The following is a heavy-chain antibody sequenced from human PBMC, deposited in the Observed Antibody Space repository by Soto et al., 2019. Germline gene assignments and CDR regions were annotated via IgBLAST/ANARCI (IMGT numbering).Heavy chain of an antibody. J-gene: IGHJ4*02. CDR3: TTAQRGYSGYDFDY. CDR2: IKSKTDCGTT. V-gene: IGHV3-15*01. Sequence: GGSLRLSCAASGFTFSNAWMSWVRQAPGKGLEWVGRIKSKTDCGTTDYAAPVKGRFTISRDDSKNTLYLQMNSLKTEDTAVYYCTTAQRGYSGYDFDYWGQGTLVTVSS. D-gene: IGHD5-12*01. CDR1: GFTFSNAW.